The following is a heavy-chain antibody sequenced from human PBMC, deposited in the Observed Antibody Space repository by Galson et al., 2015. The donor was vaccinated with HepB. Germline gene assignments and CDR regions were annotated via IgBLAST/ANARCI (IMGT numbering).Heavy chain of an antibody. Sequence: SLRLSCAASGFTFSDYYMSWIRQAPGKGLEWVSYISSSGSTIYYADSVKGRFTISRDNSKNTLYLQMNSLIAEDTSVYYWANLIPRPSSDYWGQGTLVTVSS. CDR1: GFTFSDYY. V-gene: IGHV3-11*04. J-gene: IGHJ4*02. CDR3: ANLIPRPSSDY. CDR2: ISSSGSTI. D-gene: IGHD2-21*01.